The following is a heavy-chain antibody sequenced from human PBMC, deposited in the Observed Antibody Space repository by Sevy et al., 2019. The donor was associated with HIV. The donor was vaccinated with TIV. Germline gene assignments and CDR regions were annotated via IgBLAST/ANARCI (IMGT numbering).Heavy chain of an antibody. J-gene: IGHJ5*02. V-gene: IGHV4-34*01. CDR1: GGSFSGYY. CDR3: ARVSGSITGTNRTYNWFDP. D-gene: IGHD1-7*01. CDR2: INHSGST. Sequence: SETLSLTCAVYGGSFSGYYWSWIHQPPGKGLEWIGEINHSGSTNYNPSLKSRVTISVDTSKNQFSLKLSSVTAADTAVYYCARVSGSITGTNRTYNWFDPWGQGTLVTVSS.